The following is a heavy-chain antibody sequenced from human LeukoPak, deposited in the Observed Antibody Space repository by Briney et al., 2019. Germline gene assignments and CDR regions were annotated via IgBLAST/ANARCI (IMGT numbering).Heavy chain of an antibody. J-gene: IGHJ4*02. CDR2: IYYTGST. D-gene: IGHD6-13*01. CDR1: GGSISSSSYY. V-gene: IGHV4-39*07. Sequence: PSETLSLTCTVSGGSISSSSYYWGWIRQPPGKGLEWIGNIYYTGSTYYSPSLKSRVTMSLDTSKNQFSLKLSSVTAADTAVYYCARRPWPNIAAAAGGTDYWGQGTLVTVSS. CDR3: ARRPWPNIAAAAGGTDY.